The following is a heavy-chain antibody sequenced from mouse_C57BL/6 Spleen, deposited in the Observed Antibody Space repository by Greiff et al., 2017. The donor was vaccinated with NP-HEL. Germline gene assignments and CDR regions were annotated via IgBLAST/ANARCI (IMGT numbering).Heavy chain of an antibody. CDR2: INPSNGGT. CDR1: GYTFTSYW. CDR3: ARFTTVVAEDFDY. Sequence: VQLQQPGTELVKPGASVKLSCKASGYTFTSYWMHWVKQRPGQGLEWIGNINPSNGGTNYNEKFKSKATLTVDKSSSTAYMQLSSLTSEDSAVYYCARFTTVVAEDFDYWGQGTTLTVSS. J-gene: IGHJ2*01. V-gene: IGHV1-53*01. D-gene: IGHD1-1*01.